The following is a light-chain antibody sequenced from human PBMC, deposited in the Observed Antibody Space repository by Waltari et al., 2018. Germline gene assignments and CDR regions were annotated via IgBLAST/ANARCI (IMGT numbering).Light chain of an antibody. V-gene: IGKV1-39*01. Sequence: DIQMTQSPSSLSASVGDRVTITCRATQSINNYLNWYQHKPGRAPKLLIYAASSLQSGVPSRVTGSGSGTHFTLTITSLQPEDFATYYCQQTFSIPRSSFGQGTKLEIK. J-gene: IGKJ2*01. CDR3: QQTFSIPRSS. CDR1: QSINNY. CDR2: AAS.